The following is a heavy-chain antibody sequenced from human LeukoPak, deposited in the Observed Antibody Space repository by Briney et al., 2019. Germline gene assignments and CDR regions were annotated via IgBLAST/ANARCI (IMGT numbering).Heavy chain of an antibody. CDR3: ARGIMPGASVYFDY. CDR2: IAYTGRT. Sequence: SETLSLTCTVSGGSISSGSYYWSWIRQPAGKGLEWIGHIAYTGRTKYNPSLKSRVTISQDTSNNQFSLKLTSVTAADTALYFCARGIMPGASVYFDYWGRGNLVTVSS. D-gene: IGHD2-2*01. CDR1: GGSISSGSYY. J-gene: IGHJ4*02. V-gene: IGHV4-61*10.